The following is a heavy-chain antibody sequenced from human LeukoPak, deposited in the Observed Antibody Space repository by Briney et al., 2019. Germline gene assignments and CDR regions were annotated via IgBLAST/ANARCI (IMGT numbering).Heavy chain of an antibody. CDR3: ARGQLAYCGGDCYSAFDI. D-gene: IGHD2-21*02. Sequence: GGSLRLSCAASGFTFSSSAMNWVRQAPGKGLEWVSSISGSSSYIYYADSVKGRFTISRDNARNSLYLQMSSLRAEDTAVYYCARGQLAYCGGDCYSAFDIWGQGTVVTVSS. CDR1: GFTFSSSA. V-gene: IGHV3-21*01. J-gene: IGHJ3*02. CDR2: ISGSSSYI.